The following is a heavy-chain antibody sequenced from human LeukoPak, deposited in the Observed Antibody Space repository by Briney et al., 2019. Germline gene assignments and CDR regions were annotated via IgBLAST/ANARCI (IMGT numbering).Heavy chain of an antibody. CDR1: GGSISSYY. CDR3: ARSYADYRLYFDY. V-gene: IGHV4-4*07. Sequence: PSETLSLTCTVSGGSISSYYWRWIRQPAGKGLEWIGRIYTSGSTNYNPSLKSRVTMSVDTSKNQLSLKLSSVTAADTAVYYCARSYADYRLYFDYWGQGTLVTVSS. D-gene: IGHD4-11*01. CDR2: IYTSGST. J-gene: IGHJ4*02.